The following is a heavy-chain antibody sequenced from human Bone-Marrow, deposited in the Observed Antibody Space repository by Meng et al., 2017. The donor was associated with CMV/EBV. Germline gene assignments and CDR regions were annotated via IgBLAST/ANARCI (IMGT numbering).Heavy chain of an antibody. CDR3: ARDRAWERYCRNGVCLSEYSRGLYDY. D-gene: IGHD2-8*01. CDR1: GFTFNNYP. J-gene: IGHJ4*02. V-gene: IGHV3-23*01. CDR2: IRGNGDDT. Sequence: GGSLRLSCAASGFTFNNYPMTWVRQGPGKGLEWVSVIRGNGDDTYYADSVKGRFTISRDNSKNSVYLQMNSPRAEDTAVYYCARDRAWERYCRNGVCLSEYSRGLYDYWGQGTLVTVSS.